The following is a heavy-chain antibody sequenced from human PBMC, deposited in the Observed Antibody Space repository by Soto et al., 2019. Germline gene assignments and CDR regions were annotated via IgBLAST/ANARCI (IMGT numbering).Heavy chain of an antibody. V-gene: IGHV3-23*01. D-gene: IGHD2-2*01. CDR2: ISGSGGTT. J-gene: IGHJ4*02. CDR3: TKPSLLSRDGFAFAY. CDR1: GFTFNNYA. Sequence: EVLLLQSGGGLVQPGGSLRLSCATSGFTFNNYAMSWVRQAPGEGLEWVSTISGSGGTTYYTDSVKGRFTISRDNSKNTVYLQMNSLRAEDTALYYCTKPSLLSRDGFAFAYWGRGSLVTVSS.